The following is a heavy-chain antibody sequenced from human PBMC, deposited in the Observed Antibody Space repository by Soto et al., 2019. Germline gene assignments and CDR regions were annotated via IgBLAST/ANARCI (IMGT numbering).Heavy chain of an antibody. CDR1: GDSISSDKW. D-gene: IGHD1-1*01. J-gene: IGHJ4*02. CDR3: ARHDNMTLGLTYFDF. V-gene: IGHV4-4*02. Sequence: QVQLQESGPGLVKPSGTLSLTCSVSGDSISSDKWWSWVRQPPGKGLGWIGEMHHSGSRHYKPSPRGRATISVDKSRNQFSLQLTSVTAADTALYFCARHDNMTLGLTYFDFWGQGTLVTVSS. CDR2: MHHSGSR.